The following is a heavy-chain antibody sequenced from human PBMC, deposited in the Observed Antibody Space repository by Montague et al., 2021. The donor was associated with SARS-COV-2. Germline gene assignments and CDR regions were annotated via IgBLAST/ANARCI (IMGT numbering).Heavy chain of an antibody. CDR2: ISHSADT. D-gene: IGHD3-10*01. CDR1: RGSFSDYY. Sequence: SETLSLTCAVYRGSFSDYYWTWIRQSPEKGLEWIGEISHSADTNYNLSLNSRASMSMDTSNNQFSLRLDSVTAADTAVYYCARDRLVDRASRIGAWLGPWGQGTLVTVSA. CDR3: ARDRLVDRASRIGAWLGP. J-gene: IGHJ5*02. V-gene: IGHV4-34*01.